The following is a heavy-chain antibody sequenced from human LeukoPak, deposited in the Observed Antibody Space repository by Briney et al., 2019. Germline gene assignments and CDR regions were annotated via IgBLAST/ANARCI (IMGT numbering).Heavy chain of an antibody. Sequence: GASVKVSCKASGYTFTSYGISWVRQAPGQGLEWMGWISAYNGNTNYAQKLQGRVTMTTDTSTSTAYMELRSLRSDDTAVYYCAKEEIYYDSSGYYAKVNYYGMDVWGQGTTVTVSS. CDR1: GYTFTSYG. V-gene: IGHV1-18*01. D-gene: IGHD3-22*01. J-gene: IGHJ6*02. CDR2: ISAYNGNT. CDR3: AKEEIYYDSSGYYAKVNYYGMDV.